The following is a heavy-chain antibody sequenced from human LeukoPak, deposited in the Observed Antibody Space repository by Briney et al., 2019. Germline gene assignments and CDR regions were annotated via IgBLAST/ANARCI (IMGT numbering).Heavy chain of an antibody. J-gene: IGHJ4*02. CDR3: ARDPEYCSGGSCYSKSFDY. D-gene: IGHD2-15*01. V-gene: IGHV1-46*01. Sequence: GASVKVSCKASGYTFTGYYMHWVRQAPGQGLEWMGIINPSGGSTSYAQKFQGRVTMTRDTSTSTVYMELSSLRSEDTAVYYCARDPEYCSGGSCYSKSFDYWGQGTLVTVSS. CDR2: INPSGGST. CDR1: GYTFTGYY.